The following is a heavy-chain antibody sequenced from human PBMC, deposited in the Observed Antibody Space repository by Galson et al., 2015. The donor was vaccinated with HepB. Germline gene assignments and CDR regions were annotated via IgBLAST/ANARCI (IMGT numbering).Heavy chain of an antibody. D-gene: IGHD6-13*01. V-gene: IGHV3-21*01. J-gene: IGHJ5*02. CDR2: ISSSSSYI. CDR1: GFTISSYS. Sequence: SLRLSCAASGFTISSYSMNWVRQAPGKGLEWVSSISSSSSYIYYADSVKGRFTISRDNAKNSLYLQMNSLRAEDTAVYYCARPGDSSSNNWFDPWGQGTLVTVSS. CDR3: ARPGDSSSNNWFDP.